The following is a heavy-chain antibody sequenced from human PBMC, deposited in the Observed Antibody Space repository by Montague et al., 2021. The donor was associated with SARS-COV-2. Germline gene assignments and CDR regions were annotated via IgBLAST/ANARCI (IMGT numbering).Heavy chain of an antibody. CDR1: GGSFSDYF. D-gene: IGHD3-22*01. V-gene: IGHV4-34*01. Sequence: SETLSLTCAVYGGSFSDYFRTWIRQPPGEGLEWIGEINHRGTSNYNPSLKSRVSISVDTSKNQFSLYLGSVTAADTAVYYCARGRQHFNMIVVVMTGGEYYFDYWGQGTLVTVSS. CDR3: ARGRQHFNMIVVVMTGGEYYFDY. CDR2: INHRGTS. J-gene: IGHJ4*02.